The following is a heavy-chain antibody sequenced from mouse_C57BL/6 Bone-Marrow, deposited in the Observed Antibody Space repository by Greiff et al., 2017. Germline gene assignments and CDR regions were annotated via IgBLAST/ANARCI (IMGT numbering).Heavy chain of an antibody. D-gene: IGHD1-1*01. CDR3: ARLFTTVVVDY. J-gene: IGHJ2*01. CDR2: IYPGDGDT. V-gene: IGHV1-80*01. Sequence: QLQQPGAELVKPGASVKISCQSSGYAFGSFWFHWVKQRPGRGLEWIRQIYPGDGDTNYNGEFRGKATLTADISSSTAYMQLSSMTSEDSAFYCCARLFTTVVVDYWGQGTTLTVSS. CDR1: GYAFGSFW.